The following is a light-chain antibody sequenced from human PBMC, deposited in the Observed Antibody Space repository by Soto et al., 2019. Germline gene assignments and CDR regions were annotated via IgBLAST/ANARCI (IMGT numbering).Light chain of an antibody. CDR1: QSISSY. CDR3: QQSYNTPPYT. J-gene: IGKJ2*01. CDR2: AAS. V-gene: IGKV1-39*01. Sequence: DIQMTQSPSSLSASAGDRVTITCRASQSISSYLNWYQQKPGKAPKLLIYAASSLQSGVPSRFSGSGSGTDFTLTISRLQPEDFATYYCQQSYNTPPYTFGQGTKVDIK.